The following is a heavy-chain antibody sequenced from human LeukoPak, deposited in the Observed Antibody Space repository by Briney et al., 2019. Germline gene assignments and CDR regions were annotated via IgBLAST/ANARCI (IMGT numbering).Heavy chain of an antibody. Sequence: ASVKLSCKASGYTFINYVISWVRQAPGQGLEWMGWISAYNGNTNYAQKFQGRVTMTTDTSTSTVYMELRSLTSDDTAVYYCARGRQQWLVGGAFDVWGQGTMVTVSS. D-gene: IGHD6-19*01. CDR3: ARGRQQWLVGGAFDV. V-gene: IGHV1-18*01. CDR1: GYTFINYV. CDR2: ISAYNGNT. J-gene: IGHJ3*01.